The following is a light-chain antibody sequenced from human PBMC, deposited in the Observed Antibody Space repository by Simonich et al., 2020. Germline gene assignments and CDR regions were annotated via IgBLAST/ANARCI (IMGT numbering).Light chain of an antibody. CDR3: SSYTSSSTLV. Sequence: QSALTQPASVSGSPGQSITISCTGTSSDVGGYNYVSWYQQHPGKAPKLMIYDGSKRPSGVSNRLSGSKSGNTASLTISGLQAEDEADYYCSSYTSSSTLVFGGGTKLTVL. CDR2: DGS. V-gene: IGLV2-14*01. CDR1: SSDVGGYNY. J-gene: IGLJ2*01.